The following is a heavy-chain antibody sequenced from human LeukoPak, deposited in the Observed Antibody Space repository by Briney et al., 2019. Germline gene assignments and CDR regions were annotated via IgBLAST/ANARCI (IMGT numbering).Heavy chain of an antibody. D-gene: IGHD3-10*01. CDR2: INPSGGST. V-gene: IGHV1-46*01. CDR3: ARDRVTMVRGVIIIDY. J-gene: IGHJ4*02. CDR1: GYTFTSYY. Sequence: ASVKVSCKASGYTFTSYYMHWVRQAPGQGLEWMGIINPSGGSTSYAQKFQGRVTMTRDTSISTAYMELSRLRSDDTAVYYCARDRVTMVRGVIIIDYWGQGTLVTVSS.